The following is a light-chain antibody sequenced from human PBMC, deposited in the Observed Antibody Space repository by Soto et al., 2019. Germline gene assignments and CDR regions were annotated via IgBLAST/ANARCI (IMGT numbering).Light chain of an antibody. J-gene: IGKJ5*01. V-gene: IGKV1-5*03. CDR1: QTISSW. CDR3: QQSYNTLIT. CDR2: KAS. Sequence: DIQMTQSPSTLSGSVGDRVTITCRASQTISSWLAWYQQKPGKAPKLLIYKASTLKSGVPSRFSGSGSGTEFTLTISSLQAEDFATYYCQQSYNTLITFGHGTRLEIK.